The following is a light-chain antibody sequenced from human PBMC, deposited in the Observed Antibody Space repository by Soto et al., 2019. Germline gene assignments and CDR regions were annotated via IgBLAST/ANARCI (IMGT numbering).Light chain of an antibody. CDR3: QQRNIWPPVT. Sequence: EIEMTQSPATLSLAPGERVTLSCRASESVSTNLAWYQQKPGQAPRLLIYGAFNRATGIPARFSGSGSGTDFTLTISSLEPEDFAVYYCQQRNIWPPVTFGQGTRLE. V-gene: IGKV3-11*01. CDR2: GAF. CDR1: ESVSTN. J-gene: IGKJ5*01.